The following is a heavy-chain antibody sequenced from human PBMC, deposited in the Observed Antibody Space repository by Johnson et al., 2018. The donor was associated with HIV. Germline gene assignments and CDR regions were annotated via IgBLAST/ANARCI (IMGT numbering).Heavy chain of an antibody. CDR1: GFTVSSNY. CDR3: AKGGVWEIPLGFGAVDF. V-gene: IGHV3-66*02. J-gene: IGHJ3*01. D-gene: IGHD1-26*01. CDR2: VYSGGTP. Sequence: EVQLVESGGGLVQPGGSLRLSCAASGFTVSSNYMSWVRQAPGKGLESVSVVYSGGTPHYADSVKGRFTISRDNSKNTLFLQMNSLRDEDTAVYFCAKGGVWEIPLGFGAVDFWGQGTMVSASS.